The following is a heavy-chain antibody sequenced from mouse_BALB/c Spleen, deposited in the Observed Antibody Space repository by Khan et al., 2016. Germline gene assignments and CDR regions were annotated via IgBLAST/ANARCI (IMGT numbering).Heavy chain of an antibody. CDR2: IDPANGNT. CDR1: GFNTKDTY. Sequence: VQLQQSGAELVKPGASVKLSCTASGFNTKDTYMHWVKQRPEQGLEWIGKIDPANGNTKYDPKFQGKATITADTSSNTAYLQLSSLTSEDTAVYYCARAYYDYWFAYWGQGTLVTVSA. D-gene: IGHD2-4*01. CDR3: ARAYYDYWFAY. J-gene: IGHJ3*01. V-gene: IGHV14-3*02.